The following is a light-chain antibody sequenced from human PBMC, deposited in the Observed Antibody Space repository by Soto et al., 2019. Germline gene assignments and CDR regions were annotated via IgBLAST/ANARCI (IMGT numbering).Light chain of an antibody. CDR2: EVS. Sequence: QSALTQPASVSGSPGQSITISCTGTSSDVGNSIYVSLYQQHPGKGPKLMIYEVSDRPSGVSNRFSGSKSGNTASLTISGLQAEDEADYYCSAYPTDSTWVFGGGTKLTVL. V-gene: IGLV2-14*01. J-gene: IGLJ3*02. CDR3: SAYPTDSTWV. CDR1: SSDVGNSIY.